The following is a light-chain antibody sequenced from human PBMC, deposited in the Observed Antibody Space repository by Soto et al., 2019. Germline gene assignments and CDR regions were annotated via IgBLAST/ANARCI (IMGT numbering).Light chain of an antibody. V-gene: IGKV1-33*01. CDR3: QQYENVPFS. CDR2: GAS. J-gene: IGKJ3*01. CDR1: QDIGNH. Sequence: DIQMTQSPSSLSASVGDRITITCQASQDIGNHLNWYQKKPGKAPNFLIYGASNLETGVPSRFSASGSGTDFTFTITSLQSEDVATYYCQQYENVPFSFGPGTKVDLK.